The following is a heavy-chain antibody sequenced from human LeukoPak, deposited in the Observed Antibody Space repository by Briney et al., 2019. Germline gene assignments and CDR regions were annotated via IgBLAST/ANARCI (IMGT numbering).Heavy chain of an antibody. CDR2: IKQDGSEK. Sequence: GGSLRLSCAASGFTFSSYWMSWVRQAPGKGLEWVANIKQDGSEKYYVDSVKGRFTISRDNAKNSLYLQMNSLRAEDTAVYYCARDFEEGVVPAAPPGYGMDVWGQGTTVTVSS. CDR1: GFTFSSYW. J-gene: IGHJ6*02. CDR3: ARDFEEGVVPAAPPGYGMDV. V-gene: IGHV3-7*01. D-gene: IGHD2-2*01.